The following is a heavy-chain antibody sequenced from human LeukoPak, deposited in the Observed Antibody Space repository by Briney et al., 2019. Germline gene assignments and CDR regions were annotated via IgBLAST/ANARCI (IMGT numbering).Heavy chain of an antibody. CDR1: GGSINNYY. Sequence: PSETLSLTCTVSGGSINNYYWSWIRQPPGKGLEWIGNIYYSGSTNYNPSLKSRVTISVDTSKNQFSLKLSSVTAADTAVYYCARAPPYIAAAPDYWGQGTLVTVSS. J-gene: IGHJ4*02. CDR3: ARAPPYIAAAPDY. D-gene: IGHD6-13*01. CDR2: IYYSGST. V-gene: IGHV4-59*01.